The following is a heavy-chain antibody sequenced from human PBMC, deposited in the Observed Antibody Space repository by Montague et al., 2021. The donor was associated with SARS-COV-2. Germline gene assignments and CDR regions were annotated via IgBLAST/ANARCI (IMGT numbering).Heavy chain of an antibody. Sequence: CAISGDSVSSSTVAWNWLRQSPSRGLEWLGRTYFRSSFYNDYALSVKSRLNIQPDSAKNQFSLQLTSVTPEDTAIYYCARLDTSGWLTFDYWGQGILVTVSS. J-gene: IGHJ4*02. CDR1: GDSVSSSTVA. CDR2: TYFRSSFYN. V-gene: IGHV6-1*01. D-gene: IGHD6-19*01. CDR3: ARLDTSGWLTFDY.